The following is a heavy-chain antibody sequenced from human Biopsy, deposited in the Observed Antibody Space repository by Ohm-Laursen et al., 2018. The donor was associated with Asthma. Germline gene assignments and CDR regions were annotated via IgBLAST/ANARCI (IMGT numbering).Heavy chain of an antibody. CDR1: GGSINNFY. CDR3: ARGVDRVTGLLDHFDS. V-gene: IGHV4-59*01. Sequence: GTLSLTCTVSGGSINNFYWSWIRQPPGKGLESIGHVYYSGSTNYNPSLKSRVTISIDASKNQFSLKLTSVAAADTTVYYCARGVDRVTGLLDHFDSWGQGTLVTVSS. CDR2: VYYSGST. D-gene: IGHD2-21*02. J-gene: IGHJ4*02.